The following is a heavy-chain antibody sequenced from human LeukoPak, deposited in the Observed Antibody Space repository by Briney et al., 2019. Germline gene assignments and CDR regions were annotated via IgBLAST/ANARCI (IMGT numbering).Heavy chain of an antibody. V-gene: IGHV3-74*01. D-gene: IGHD3-16*01. CDR1: GFTFSSYW. Sequence: GGSLRLSCAASGFTFSSYWMHWVRQPPGKGLVWVSRIHLDGRTTNYADSVKGRFTISRDNAKNTLSLEMNSLRPEDTAVYYCARGGSPSDYWGQGTLVGVSS. J-gene: IGHJ4*02. CDR2: IHLDGRTT. CDR3: ARGGSPSDY.